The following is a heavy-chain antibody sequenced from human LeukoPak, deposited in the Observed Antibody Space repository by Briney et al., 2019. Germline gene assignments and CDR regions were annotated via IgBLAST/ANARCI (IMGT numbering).Heavy chain of an antibody. V-gene: IGHV1-2*02. J-gene: IGHJ4*03. Sequence: GASVKVSCRPSGHTFTDQYIHWVRQAPGQGLDWMGWIIPSIGGTLYAQNFQGRVTMTSDTSIATAFVEPTRLTSDDTAVYYCAKAWCEWGSLDLWGQGTEVTDSS. CDR2: IIPSIGGT. CDR3: AKAWCEWGSLDL. CDR1: GHTFTDQY. D-gene: IGHD1-26*01.